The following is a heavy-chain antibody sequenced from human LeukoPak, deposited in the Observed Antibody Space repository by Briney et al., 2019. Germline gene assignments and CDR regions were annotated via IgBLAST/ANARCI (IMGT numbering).Heavy chain of an antibody. CDR3: ARRRDSGYDRVFDY. V-gene: IGHV5-51*01. J-gene: IGHJ4*02. Sequence: GESLKISCKGSGYSSTSYWIGWVRQMPGKGLEWMGITYPGDSDTRYSPSLQGQVTISADKSISTAYLQWSSLKASDTAMYYCARRRDSGYDRVFDYWGQGTLVTVSS. CDR1: GYSSTSYW. D-gene: IGHD5-12*01. CDR2: TYPGDSDT.